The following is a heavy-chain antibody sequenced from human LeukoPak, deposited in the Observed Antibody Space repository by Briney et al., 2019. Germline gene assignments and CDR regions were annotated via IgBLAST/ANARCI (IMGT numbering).Heavy chain of an antibody. V-gene: IGHV3-53*01. CDR2: IYSGGST. CDR3: AKWNTMVRGVITPYFQH. D-gene: IGHD3-10*01. Sequence: GGSLRLSCAASGFTVSSNYMSWVRQAPGKGLEWVSVIYSGGSTYYADSVKGRFTISRDNSKNTPYLQMNSLRAEDTAVYYCAKWNTMVRGVITPYFQHWGQGTLVTVSS. CDR1: GFTVSSNY. J-gene: IGHJ1*01.